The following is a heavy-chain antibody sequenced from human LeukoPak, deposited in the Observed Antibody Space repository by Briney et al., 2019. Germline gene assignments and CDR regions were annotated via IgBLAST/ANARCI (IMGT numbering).Heavy chain of an antibody. CDR1: GGTFSSYA. D-gene: IGHD5-18*01. CDR2: IIPIFGTA. V-gene: IGHV1-69*13. J-gene: IGHJ6*02. CDR3: AREYVDTAMVRPYYGMDV. Sequence: SVKVSCKASGGTFSSYAISWVRQAPGQGLEWKGGIIPIFGTANYAQKFQGRVTITADESTSTAYMELSSLRSEDTAVYYCAREYVDTAMVRPYYGMDVWGQGTTVTVSS.